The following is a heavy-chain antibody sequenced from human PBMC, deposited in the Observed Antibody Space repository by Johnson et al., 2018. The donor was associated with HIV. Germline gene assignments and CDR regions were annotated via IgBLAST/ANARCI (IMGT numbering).Heavy chain of an antibody. CDR3: TGGWYSLSAFDI. V-gene: IGHV3-20*04. Sequence: VQLVESGGGVVRPGGSLRLSCAASGFTFDDYGMSWVRQAPGKGLEWVSGINWNGGSTGYADSVKGRFTISRDNAKNSLYLHMNNLRAEDTAVYYCTGGWYSLSAFDIWGQGTVVTVSS. J-gene: IGHJ3*02. D-gene: IGHD6-19*01. CDR1: GFTFDDYG. CDR2: INWNGGST.